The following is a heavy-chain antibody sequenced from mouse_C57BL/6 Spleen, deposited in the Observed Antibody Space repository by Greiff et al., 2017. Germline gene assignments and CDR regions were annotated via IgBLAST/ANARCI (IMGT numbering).Heavy chain of an antibody. CDR1: GYTFTDYE. V-gene: IGHV1-15*01. CDR2: IDPETGGT. Sequence: VQLQESGAELVRPGASVTLSCKASGYTFTDYEMHWVKQTPVHGLEWIGAIDPETGGTAYNQKFKGKAILTADKSSSTAYMELRSLTSEDSAVYYCTTPNSLKGAMDYWGQGTSVTVAS. J-gene: IGHJ4*01. D-gene: IGHD1-3*01. CDR3: TTPNSLKGAMDY.